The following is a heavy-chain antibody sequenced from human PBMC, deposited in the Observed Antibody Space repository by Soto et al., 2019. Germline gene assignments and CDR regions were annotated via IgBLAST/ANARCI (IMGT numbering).Heavy chain of an antibody. CDR1: GYTFTSYG. CDR3: ARDCSSTSCHNQFDY. D-gene: IGHD2-2*01. J-gene: IGHJ4*02. V-gene: IGHV1-18*01. CDR2: ISAYNGNT. Sequence: QVQLVQSGAEVKKPGASVKVSCKASGYTFTSYGISWVRQAPGQGLEWMGWISAYNGNTNYAQKLQGRVTMTTDTSTSTADRELRSLRSDDTAVYYCARDCSSTSCHNQFDYWGQGTLVTVSS.